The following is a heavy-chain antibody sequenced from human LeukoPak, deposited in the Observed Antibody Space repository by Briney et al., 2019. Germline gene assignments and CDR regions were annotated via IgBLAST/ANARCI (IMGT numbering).Heavy chain of an antibody. Sequence: ASVKVSCKASGYTFTGYYMHWVRQAPGQGLEWMGWINPNSGGTNYAQKFQGRVTMTRDTSISTAYMELSRLRSDDTAVYYCARVETVDTAMVRPWYFDYWGQGTLVTVSS. D-gene: IGHD5-18*01. CDR2: INPNSGGT. CDR1: GYTFTGYY. V-gene: IGHV1-2*02. J-gene: IGHJ4*02. CDR3: ARVETVDTAMVRPWYFDY.